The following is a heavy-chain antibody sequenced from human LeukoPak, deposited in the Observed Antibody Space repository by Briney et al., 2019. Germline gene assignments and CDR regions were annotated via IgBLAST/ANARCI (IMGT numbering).Heavy chain of an antibody. Sequence: PSETLSLTCTVSGGSISSYYWSWIRQPPGKGLEWIGYIYYSGSTNYNPSLKSRVTISVDTSKNQFSLKLSSVTAADTAVYYCARVRHDYGGTYYFDYWAREPWSPSPQ. CDR2: IYYSGST. J-gene: IGHJ4*02. CDR3: ARVRHDYGGTYYFDY. CDR1: GGSISSYY. D-gene: IGHD4-17*01. V-gene: IGHV4-59*01.